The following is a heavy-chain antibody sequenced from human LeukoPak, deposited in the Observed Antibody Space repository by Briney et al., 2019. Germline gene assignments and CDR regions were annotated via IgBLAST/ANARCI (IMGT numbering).Heavy chain of an antibody. J-gene: IGHJ4*02. V-gene: IGHV4-34*01. CDR3: ARGPDDFWSAYYSEVDY. CDR1: GGSFSGYY. D-gene: IGHD3-3*01. Sequence: PSETLSLTCAVYGGSFSGYYWSWIRQPPGKGLEWIGEINHSGSTNYNPSLKSRVTISVDTSKNQFSLRLSSVTAADTAVYYCARGPDDFWSAYYSEVDYWGQGTLVTVSS. CDR2: INHSGST.